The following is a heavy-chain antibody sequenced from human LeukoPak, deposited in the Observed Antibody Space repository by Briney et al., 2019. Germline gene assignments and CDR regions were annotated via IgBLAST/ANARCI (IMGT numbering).Heavy chain of an antibody. CDR2: ISGGGGST. CDR3: AKNMSDYTNFPDV. J-gene: IGHJ6*02. V-gene: IGHV3-23*01. D-gene: IGHD4-11*01. Sequence: GGSLRLSCAASGFIFTTYAMIWVRQAPGKGLEWVSTISGGGGSTFYADSVKGRFTIFRVNSKNTLYLQMNSLRAEDTAIYYCAKNMSDYTNFPDVWGQGTTVTVSS. CDR1: GFIFTTYA.